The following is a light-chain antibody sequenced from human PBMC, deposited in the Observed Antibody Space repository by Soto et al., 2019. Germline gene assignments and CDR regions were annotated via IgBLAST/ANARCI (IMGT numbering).Light chain of an antibody. V-gene: IGKV3-20*01. CDR1: QSISGN. J-gene: IGKJ1*01. CDR2: GAS. CDR3: QQYGSSPWT. Sequence: EIVMTQSPATLSVSPGGRATLSCRASQSISGNLAWYQQQPGQAPRLLMHGASSRATGVPDRFSGSGSGTDFTLSITRLQPEDCAVYFCQQYGSSPWTSGQGTKVDIK.